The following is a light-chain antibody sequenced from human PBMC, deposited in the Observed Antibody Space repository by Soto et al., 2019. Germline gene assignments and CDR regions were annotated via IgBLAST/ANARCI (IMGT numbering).Light chain of an antibody. CDR1: SSDVGGYKY. CDR3: SSYAGSYAYV. V-gene: IGLV2-11*01. Sequence: QSALAQPRSVSGAPGQSVTISCTGTSSDVGGYKYVSWYQHHPGKAPRLMIYDVTKRPSGVPDRFSGSKSGNTASLTISGLQADDEADYFCSSYAGSYAYVFGTGTKVTV. J-gene: IGLJ1*01. CDR2: DVT.